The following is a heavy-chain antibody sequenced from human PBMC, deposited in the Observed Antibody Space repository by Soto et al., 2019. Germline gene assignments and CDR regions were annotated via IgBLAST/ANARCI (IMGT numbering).Heavy chain of an antibody. CDR1: GYSFTSYW. CDR2: IYPGDSDT. Sequence: PGESLKISCKGSGYSFTSYWIGWVRQMPGKGLEWMGIIYPGDSDTRYSPSFQGQVTISADKSISTAYLQWSSLKASDTAMYYCAVIVGYGGPRIEYWYFDLWGRGTLVTVSS. CDR3: AVIVGYGGPRIEYWYFDL. V-gene: IGHV5-51*01. D-gene: IGHD4-17*01. J-gene: IGHJ2*01.